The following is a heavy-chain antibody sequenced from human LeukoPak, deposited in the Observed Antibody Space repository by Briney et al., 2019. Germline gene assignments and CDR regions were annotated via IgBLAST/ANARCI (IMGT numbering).Heavy chain of an antibody. D-gene: IGHD2/OR15-2a*01. V-gene: IGHV4-59*08. CDR2: VYHTGNT. J-gene: IGHJ4*02. CDR1: GASITSSY. CDR3: ARHPFSNPFDF. Sequence: SESLSLTCTVSGASITSSYWSWIRQPPGKGLEWIGYVYHTGNTDYNPSLRSRVTISLDTSKSHFTLSLSSATAADTAVYFCARHPFSNPFDFWGRGTLVTVSS.